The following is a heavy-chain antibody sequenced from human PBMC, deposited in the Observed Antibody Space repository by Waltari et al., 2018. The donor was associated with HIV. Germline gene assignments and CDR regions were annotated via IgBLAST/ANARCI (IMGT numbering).Heavy chain of an antibody. Sequence: EVQLAESGGGLVQPGGSLNVSCEVSGFAFSRYWMSWVSQAPGKGPEWVANINENGDEKYHVDSMKGRFVISRDNTKQSLYLEMKNLRVEDTAVYYCVRGSGSFWGQGTLVTVSS. CDR2: INENGDEK. J-gene: IGHJ4*02. V-gene: IGHV3-7*04. CDR1: GFAFSRYW. CDR3: VRGSGSF. D-gene: IGHD2-15*01.